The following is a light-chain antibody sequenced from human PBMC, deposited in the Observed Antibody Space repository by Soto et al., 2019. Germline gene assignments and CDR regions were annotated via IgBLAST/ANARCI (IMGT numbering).Light chain of an antibody. V-gene: IGKV3-11*01. CDR1: QSVSSY. CDR2: DAS. Sequence: EIVLTQSPATLSLSPGERATLSCRASQSVSSYLAWYQQKPGQAPRLLIYDASNRATGIPARFSGSGSGTDFTLTITSLEPEDFAVYYCQHRSNWLAFGGGSKVDIK. CDR3: QHRSNWLA. J-gene: IGKJ4*01.